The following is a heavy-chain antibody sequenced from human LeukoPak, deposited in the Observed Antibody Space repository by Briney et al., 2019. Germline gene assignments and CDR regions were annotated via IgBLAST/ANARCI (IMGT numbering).Heavy chain of an antibody. Sequence: GGSLRLSCAASGFTFSSYSMNWVLQAPGKGLEWVSYISSSSSTIYYADSVKGRFTISRDNAKNSLYLQMNSLRDEDTAVYYCARDSVSDTSGYLFDYWGQGILVTVSS. V-gene: IGHV3-48*02. CDR1: GFTFSSYS. CDR2: ISSSSSTI. J-gene: IGHJ4*02. CDR3: ARDSVSDTSGYLFDY. D-gene: IGHD3-22*01.